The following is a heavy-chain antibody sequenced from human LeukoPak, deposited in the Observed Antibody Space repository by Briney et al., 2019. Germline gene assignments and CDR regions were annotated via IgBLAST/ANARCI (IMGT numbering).Heavy chain of an antibody. V-gene: IGHV3-30*02. Sequence: GGSLRLSCAASGFTFSSYGMHWVHQAPGKGLEWVAFIRYDGSNKLYADSMKGRFTISRDNSKNTLYLHINSLRAEDTAVYYCVKDNPLDYWGQGTLVIVSS. J-gene: IGHJ4*02. CDR2: IRYDGSNK. CDR3: VKDNPLDY. CDR1: GFTFSSYG. D-gene: IGHD1-14*01.